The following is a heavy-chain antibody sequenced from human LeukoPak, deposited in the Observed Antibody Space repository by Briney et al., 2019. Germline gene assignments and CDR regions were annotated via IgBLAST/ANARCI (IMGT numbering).Heavy chain of an antibody. CDR3: ARVPNPRYSNSSFDY. D-gene: IGHD6-13*01. J-gene: IGHJ4*02. CDR1: GGSFSGYY. V-gene: IGHV4-34*01. Sequence: KPSETLSLTCAVYGGSFSGYYWSWIRQPPGKGLEWIGEINHSGSTNHNPSLKSRVTISVDTSKNQFSLKLSSVTAADTAVYYCARVPNPRYSNSSFDYWGQGTLVTVSS. CDR2: INHSGST.